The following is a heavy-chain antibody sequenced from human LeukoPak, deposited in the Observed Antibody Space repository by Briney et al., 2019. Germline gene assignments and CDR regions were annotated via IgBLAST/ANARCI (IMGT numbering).Heavy chain of an antibody. CDR2: IYYSGST. Sequence: SETLSLTCAVYGGSFSGYYWSWIRQPPGKGLEWIGYIYYSGSTNYNPSLRSRVTISVDTSKNQFSLKLSSVTAADTAVYYCARDYYGSSGAPFFDYWGQGTLVTVSS. CDR1: GGSFSGYY. D-gene: IGHD3-22*01. J-gene: IGHJ4*02. V-gene: IGHV4-59*01. CDR3: ARDYYGSSGAPFFDY.